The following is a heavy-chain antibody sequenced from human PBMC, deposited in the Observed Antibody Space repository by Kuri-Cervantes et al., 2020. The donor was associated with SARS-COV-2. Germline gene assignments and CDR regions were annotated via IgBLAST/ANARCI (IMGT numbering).Heavy chain of an antibody. CDR1: GFTFSSHW. Sequence: GESLKISCAASGFTFSSHWMYWVRQVPGKGLVWVSRSNSDGTFTTYADSVEGRFTISRDNAKNTLYLQMNSLRAEDTALYYCARGGGYTGPNNYWFDPRGQGTLVTVSS. J-gene: IGHJ5*02. V-gene: IGHV3-74*03. CDR3: ARGGGYTGPNNYWFDP. D-gene: IGHD2-2*02. CDR2: SNSDGTFT.